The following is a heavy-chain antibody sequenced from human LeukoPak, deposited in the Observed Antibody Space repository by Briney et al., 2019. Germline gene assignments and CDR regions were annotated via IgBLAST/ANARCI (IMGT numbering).Heavy chain of an antibody. J-gene: IGHJ4*02. Sequence: ASVKVSCKASRYTFTSYDINWVRQATGQGLEWMGWMNPNSGNTGYAQKFQGRVTMTRNTSISTAYMELSSLRSEDTAVYYCALFGYCSSTSCPVAFDYWGQGTLVTVSS. CDR1: RYTFTSYD. CDR3: ALFGYCSSTSCPVAFDY. CDR2: MNPNSGNT. D-gene: IGHD2-2*01. V-gene: IGHV1-8*01.